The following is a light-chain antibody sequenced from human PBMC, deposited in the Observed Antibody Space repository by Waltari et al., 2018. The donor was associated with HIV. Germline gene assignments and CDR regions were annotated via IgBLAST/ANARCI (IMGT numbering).Light chain of an antibody. J-gene: IGKJ4*01. CDR2: DAS. CDR3: QQFGALPLT. V-gene: IGKV1-33*01. Sequence: DIQLTQSPSSLSPSVGDRVTITCQASQDISNYLNWYHHKSGRAPKLLIYDASNLQTGVPSRFRGRGSGTEFTFTITSLQPEDAATYYCQQFGALPLTFGGGTKVEVK. CDR1: QDISNY.